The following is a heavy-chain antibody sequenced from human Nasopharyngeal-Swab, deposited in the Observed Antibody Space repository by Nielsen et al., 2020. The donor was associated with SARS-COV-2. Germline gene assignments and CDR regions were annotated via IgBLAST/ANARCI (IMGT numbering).Heavy chain of an antibody. CDR3: ARDLWQLVRPSNWFDP. D-gene: IGHD6-6*01. Sequence: ASVKLSCKASAYTFSSSAMHWLRQAPAQRLEWMGWINAGNGNTKYSQKFQGRVTITRDTSASTAYMELSSLRSEDTAVYYCARDLWQLVRPSNWFDPWGQGTLVTVSS. J-gene: IGHJ5*02. CDR1: AYTFSSSA. V-gene: IGHV1-3*01. CDR2: INAGNGNT.